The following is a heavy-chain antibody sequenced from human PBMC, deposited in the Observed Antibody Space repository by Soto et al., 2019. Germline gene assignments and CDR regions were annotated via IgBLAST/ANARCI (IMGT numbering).Heavy chain of an antibody. V-gene: IGHV3-30*18. CDR1: GFTFSSYG. D-gene: IGHD3-10*01. Sequence: GGSLRLSCAASGFTFSSYGIHWVRQAPGKGLEWVAVISYDGSNRYYADSVKGRFTISRDNSKITLYLQMNSLRAEDTAVYYCAKGGDAYNSFFDYWGQGTPVTVSS. CDR3: AKGGDAYNSFFDY. CDR2: ISYDGSNR. J-gene: IGHJ4*02.